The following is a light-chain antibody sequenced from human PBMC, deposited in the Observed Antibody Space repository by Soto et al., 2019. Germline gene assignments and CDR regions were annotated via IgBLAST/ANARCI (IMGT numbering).Light chain of an antibody. V-gene: IGKV1-39*01. CDR3: QQSYSAPWT. CDR2: DAS. Sequence: DIQMTQSPSSLAASVGARVTITCRASQSISTYLNWYQQKPGKAPKVLIFDASRLQSGVASRFSGSGSGTDFTLTISSLQPEDSATYYCQQSYSAPWTFGLGTKVQVK. J-gene: IGKJ1*01. CDR1: QSISTY.